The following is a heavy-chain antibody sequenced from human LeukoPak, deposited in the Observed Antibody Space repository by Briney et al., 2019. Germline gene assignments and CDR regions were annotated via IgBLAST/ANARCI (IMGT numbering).Heavy chain of an antibody. V-gene: IGHV3-30*04. Sequence: GGSLRLSCAASGFTFSSYAMHWVRQAPGKGLEWVAVISYDGSNKYYADSVKGRFTISRHNSKNTLYLQMNSLRAEDTAVYYCARERGVRSYYDILTGYYDYFDYWGQGTLVTVSS. J-gene: IGHJ4*02. D-gene: IGHD3-9*01. CDR2: ISYDGSNK. CDR1: GFTFSSYA. CDR3: ARERGVRSYYDILTGYYDYFDY.